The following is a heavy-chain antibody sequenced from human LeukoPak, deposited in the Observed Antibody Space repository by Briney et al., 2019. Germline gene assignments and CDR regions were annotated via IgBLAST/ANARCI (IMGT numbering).Heavy chain of an antibody. CDR1: GGSISGYY. J-gene: IGHJ6*02. V-gene: IGHV4-4*07. Sequence: PSETLSLTCTVSGGSISGYYWSWIRQPAGKGLEWIGRLYGSATIKNNPSLRSRLSLSGDTSKNQFSLKLSSVTAADTAVYYCAREARLASAAGLDVWGQGTMVTVS. CDR3: AREARLASAAGLDV. CDR2: LYGSATI. D-gene: IGHD5-12*01.